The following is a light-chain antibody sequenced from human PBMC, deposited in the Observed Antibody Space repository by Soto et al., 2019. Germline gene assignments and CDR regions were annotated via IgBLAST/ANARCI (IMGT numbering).Light chain of an antibody. CDR3: QHFT. CDR1: QRISSW. J-gene: IGKJ3*01. V-gene: IGKV1-5*01. CDR2: DAS. Sequence: DIQMTQSPSTLSASVGDRVTITCRASQRISSWLAWYQQKPGKAPKLLIYDASSLESGVPSRFSGSGSGTEFTLTISSLQPDDFATYDCQHFTFGPGTKVDIK.